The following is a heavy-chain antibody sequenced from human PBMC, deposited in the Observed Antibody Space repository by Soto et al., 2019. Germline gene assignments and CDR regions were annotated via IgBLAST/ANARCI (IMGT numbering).Heavy chain of an antibody. CDR1: GYTFTSYV. Sequence: GASVKVSGKTSGYTFTSYVISWVRQAPGHGLEWMGWISADNHNTNVAQNFQGRVTLTTDTSTTTVFMELRNLRSDDTAVYYCARESRNYDALDYWGQGTPVTVSS. D-gene: IGHD3-22*01. CDR2: ISADNHNT. CDR3: ARESRNYDALDY. J-gene: IGHJ4*02. V-gene: IGHV1-18*01.